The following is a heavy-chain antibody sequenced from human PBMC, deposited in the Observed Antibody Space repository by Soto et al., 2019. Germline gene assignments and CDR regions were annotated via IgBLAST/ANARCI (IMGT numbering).Heavy chain of an antibody. J-gene: IGHJ3*02. CDR1: GYTFTSYA. Sequence: VSVKVSCKASGYTFTSYAMHWVRQAPGQRLEWMGWINADNGNTKYSQKFQGRVTITRDTSASTAYMELSSLRSEDTAVYYCARGEHYGSLVDIWGQGTMVTVSS. CDR2: INADNGNT. V-gene: IGHV1-3*01. D-gene: IGHD4-17*01. CDR3: ARGEHYGSLVDI.